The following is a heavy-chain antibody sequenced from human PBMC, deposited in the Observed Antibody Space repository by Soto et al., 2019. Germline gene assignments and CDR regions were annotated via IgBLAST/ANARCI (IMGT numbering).Heavy chain of an antibody. CDR3: ATTRRQSSSRLIFDY. D-gene: IGHD6-6*01. J-gene: IGHJ4*02. V-gene: IGHV4-39*01. CDR1: GGSISSSTYY. CDR2: IYYSGST. Sequence: SETLSLTCSVSGGSISSSTYYWGWIRQPPGKGLEWIGTIYYSGSTYYNRSLKSRVTISVDTSKNQFSLKLSSVTAADTAVYYCATTRRQSSSRLIFDYWGQGTLVTVSS.